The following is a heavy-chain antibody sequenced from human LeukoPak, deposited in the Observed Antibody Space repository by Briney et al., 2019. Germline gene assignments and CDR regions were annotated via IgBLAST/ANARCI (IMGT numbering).Heavy chain of an antibody. D-gene: IGHD3-22*01. CDR2: ISGSGGST. V-gene: IGHV3-23*01. CDR1: GFTFSSYA. CDR3: AKTSYDSSGYYYFDY. Sequence: GGSLRLSCAASGFTFSSYAMSGVRQAPAKGLEWVSAISGSGGSTYYADSVKGRFAISRDNSKNTLYLQMNSLRAEDTAVYYCAKTSYDSSGYYYFDYWGQGTLVTVSS. J-gene: IGHJ4*02.